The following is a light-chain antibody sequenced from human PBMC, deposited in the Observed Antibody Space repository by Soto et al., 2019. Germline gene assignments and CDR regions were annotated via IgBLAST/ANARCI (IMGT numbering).Light chain of an antibody. CDR2: GAS. CDR3: QQYGSSPPWWT. CDR1: QSVSSSY. J-gene: IGKJ1*01. Sequence: ESLLTQSPDTLSLAQGERATLSCRASQSVSSSYLAWYQQKPGQAPRLLIYGASSRATGIPDRFSGSGSGTDFTLTISRLEPEDFAVYYCQQYGSSPPWWTFGQGTKV. V-gene: IGKV3-20*01.